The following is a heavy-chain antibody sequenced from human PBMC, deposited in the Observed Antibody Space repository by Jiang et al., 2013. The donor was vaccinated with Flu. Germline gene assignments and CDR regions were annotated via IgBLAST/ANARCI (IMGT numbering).Heavy chain of an antibody. D-gene: IGHD3-22*01. J-gene: IGHJ2*01. CDR1: GDSISASY. CDR2: FYSTESI. CDR3: ARRATSGYFHWYFDL. V-gene: IGHV4-4*08. Sequence: VQLVESGPGLVRPSETLSLTCSVSGDSISASYWAWIRLSPGKGPEWIGYFYSTESITYNPSLNGRVTISIDTSKNQVSLTLTSVTAADTAVYYCARRATSGYFHWYFDLWGPGTLVTVSS.